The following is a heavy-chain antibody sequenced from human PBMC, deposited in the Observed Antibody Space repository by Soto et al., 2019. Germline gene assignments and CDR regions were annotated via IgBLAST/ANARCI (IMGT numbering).Heavy chain of an antibody. D-gene: IGHD3-10*01. V-gene: IGHV1-69*01. CDR1: GGTFSSYA. Sequence: QVQLVQSGAEVKKPGSSVKVSCKASGGTFSSYAISWVRQAPGQGLEWMGGIIPIFGTANHAQKFQGRVTISADESMSTAYMELSSLRSEDTAVYYCARAVSITMVRGVIDTYYGMDVWGQGTTVTVSS. J-gene: IGHJ6*02. CDR3: ARAVSITMVRGVIDTYYGMDV. CDR2: IIPIFGTA.